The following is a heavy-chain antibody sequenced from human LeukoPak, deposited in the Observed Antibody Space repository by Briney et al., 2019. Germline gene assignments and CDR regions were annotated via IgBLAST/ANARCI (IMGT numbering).Heavy chain of an antibody. CDR1: GGSISSGGYY. CDR2: IYYSGST. V-gene: IGHV4-31*03. D-gene: IGHD3-10*01. CDR3: ATNSGRYYYGSDDAFDI. Sequence: LQTLSLTCTVSGGSISSGGYYWSWIRQHPGKGLEWIGYIYYSGSTYYNPSLKSRVTISVDTSKNQFSLKLSSVTAADTAVYYCATNSGRYYYGSDDAFDIWGQGTMVTVSS. J-gene: IGHJ3*02.